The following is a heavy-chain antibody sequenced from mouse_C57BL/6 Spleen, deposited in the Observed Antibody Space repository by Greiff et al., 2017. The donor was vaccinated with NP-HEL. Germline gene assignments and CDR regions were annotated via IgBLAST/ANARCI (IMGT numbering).Heavy chain of an antibody. CDR1: GFSLTSYG. J-gene: IGHJ3*01. Sequence: VKLQQSGPGLVQPSQSLSITCTVSGFSLTSYGVHWVRQSPGKGLEWLGVIWRGGSTDYNAAFMSRLSITKDNSKSQFFFKMNSLQADDTAIYYCAKTVYDGYYAWFAYWGQGTLVTVSA. D-gene: IGHD2-3*01. V-gene: IGHV2-5*01. CDR2: IWRGGST. CDR3: AKTVYDGYYAWFAY.